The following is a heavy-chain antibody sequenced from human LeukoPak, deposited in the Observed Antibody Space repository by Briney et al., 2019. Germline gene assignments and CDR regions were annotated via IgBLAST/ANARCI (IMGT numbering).Heavy chain of an antibody. CDR3: AKLTGVAAPGF. D-gene: IGHD6-19*01. V-gene: IGHV3-23*01. J-gene: IGHJ4*02. CDR2: ISSNGDNA. Sequence: GGSLRLSCAASGFAFSNYAMNWVRQAPGKGLEWVSLISSNGDNAYYADSVRGRFTTSRDNSKDTLFLQMNSLRAEDTAVYYCAKLTGVAAPGFWGQGTLVTVSS. CDR1: GFAFSNYA.